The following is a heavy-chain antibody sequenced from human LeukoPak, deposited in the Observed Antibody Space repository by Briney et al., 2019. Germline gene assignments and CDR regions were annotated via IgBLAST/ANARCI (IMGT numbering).Heavy chain of an antibody. Sequence: GGSLRLSCAISGFTYTTAWMTWVREAPGKGLEWVADIRQDGSDKYYVDSVKGRFIIFRDNAKKSVSLHMNNLRVEDTAVYYCVVYKYILSWSSFDFWGRGTMVTVSS. CDR1: GFTYTTAW. CDR2: IRQDGSDK. D-gene: IGHD6-13*01. V-gene: IGHV3-7*01. J-gene: IGHJ3*01. CDR3: VVYKYILSWSSFDF.